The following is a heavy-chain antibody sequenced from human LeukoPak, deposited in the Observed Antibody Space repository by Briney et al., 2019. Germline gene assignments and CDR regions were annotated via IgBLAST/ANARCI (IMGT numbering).Heavy chain of an antibody. V-gene: IGHV7-4-1*02. CDR2: INTNTGNP. Sequence: ASVKVSCKASGYTFTSYAMNWVRQAPGQGLEWMGWINTNTGNPTYAQGFTGRFVFSLDTSVSTAYLQISSLKAEDTAVYYCARSASWVPAAIFGVGTAYYFDYWGQGTLVTVSS. CDR3: ARSASWVPAAIFGVGTAYYFDY. CDR1: GYTFTSYA. J-gene: IGHJ4*02. D-gene: IGHD2-2*01.